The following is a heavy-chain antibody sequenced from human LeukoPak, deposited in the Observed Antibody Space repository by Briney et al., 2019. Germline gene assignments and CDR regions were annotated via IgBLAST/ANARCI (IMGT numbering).Heavy chain of an antibody. CDR1: GGSISSYY. Sequence: PSETLSLTCTVSGGSISSYYWSWIRQPAGKGLEWIGRIYSSGSTNYNPSLKSRVTMSVGTSKNQFSLKLSSVTAADTAVYYCARDKEGIWFGELSDYYYMDVWGKGTTVTVSS. D-gene: IGHD3-10*01. CDR2: IYSSGST. CDR3: ARDKEGIWFGELSDYYYMDV. V-gene: IGHV4-4*07. J-gene: IGHJ6*03.